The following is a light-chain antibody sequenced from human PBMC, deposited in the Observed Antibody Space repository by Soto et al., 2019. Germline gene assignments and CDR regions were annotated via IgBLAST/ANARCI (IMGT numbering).Light chain of an antibody. CDR3: TSYTSASTYV. V-gene: IGLV2-14*01. CDR2: NVS. Sequence: QSVLTQPASVSGAPGQSIAISCPGTSRDVGGHDSVSWYQQHPGKAPKLMIYNVSNRPSGVSNRFSGSKSGNTASLTISGLLAEDEADYFCTSYTSASTYVFGAGTKVTVL. CDR1: SRDVGGHDS. J-gene: IGLJ1*01.